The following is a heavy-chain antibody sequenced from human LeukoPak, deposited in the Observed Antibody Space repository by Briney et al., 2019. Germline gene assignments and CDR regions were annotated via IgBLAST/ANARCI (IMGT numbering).Heavy chain of an antibody. D-gene: IGHD6-19*01. CDR1: GGSISSSSYY. V-gene: IGHV4-39*07. Sequence: SETPSLTCTVSGGSISSSSYYWGWIRQPPGKGLEWIGSIYYSGSTYYNPSLKSRVTISVDTSKNQFSLKLSSVTAADTAVYYCARAVAGIHYMDVWGKGTTVTVSS. CDR3: ARAVAGIHYMDV. CDR2: IYYSGST. J-gene: IGHJ6*03.